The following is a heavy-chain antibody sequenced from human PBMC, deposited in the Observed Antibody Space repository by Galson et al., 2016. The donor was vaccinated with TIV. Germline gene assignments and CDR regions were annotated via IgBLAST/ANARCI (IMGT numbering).Heavy chain of an antibody. CDR3: ALTYCGGDCYPPGGMDV. D-gene: IGHD2-21*02. V-gene: IGHV1-69*13. CDR1: GGTFSTYA. J-gene: IGHJ6*02. CDR2: IIPIFDTT. Sequence: SLKVSCKASGGTFSTYAISCVRQAPGQGLEWMGGIIPIFDTTNYAEKFQGRVTITADESTSTAYMELSSPRSEDTAIYYCALTYCGGDCYPPGGMDVWGQGTTVTVSS.